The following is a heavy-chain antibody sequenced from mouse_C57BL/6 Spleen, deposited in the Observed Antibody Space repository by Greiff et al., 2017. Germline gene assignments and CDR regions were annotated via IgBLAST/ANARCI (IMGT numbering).Heavy chain of an antibody. D-gene: IGHD2-3*01. CDR2: INPGSGGT. CDR1: GYAFTNYL. CDR3: ARSDGYYYFDY. Sequence: QLQQSGAELVRPGTSVKVSCKASGYAFTNYLIEWVKQRPGQGLEWIGVINPGSGGTNYNEKFKGKATLTADKSSSTAYMQLSSLTSEDSAVYFCARSDGYYYFDYWGQGTTLTVSS. V-gene: IGHV1-54*01. J-gene: IGHJ2*01.